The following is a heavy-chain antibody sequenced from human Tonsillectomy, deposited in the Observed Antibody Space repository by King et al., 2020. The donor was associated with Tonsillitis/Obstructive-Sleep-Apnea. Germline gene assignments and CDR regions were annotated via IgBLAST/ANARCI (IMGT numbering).Heavy chain of an antibody. CDR2: ISGSGDST. Sequence: VQLVESGGGLVQPGGSLRLSCAASGFTFSSYAMSWVRQDPGKGLEWVSPISGSGDSTYYADSVKGRFTISRDNSKNTLYLQMNSLRAEDTAVYYCAKARGDYEPYYGMDVWGQGTTVTVSS. CDR1: GFTFSSYA. CDR3: AKARGDYEPYYGMDV. V-gene: IGHV3-23*04. J-gene: IGHJ6*02. D-gene: IGHD4-17*01.